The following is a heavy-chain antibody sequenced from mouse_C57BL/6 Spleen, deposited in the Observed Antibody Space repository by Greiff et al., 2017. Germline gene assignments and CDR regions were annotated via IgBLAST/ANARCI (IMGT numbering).Heavy chain of an antibody. J-gene: IGHJ4*01. Sequence: QVQLQQPGAELVMPGASVKLSCKASGYTFTSYWMHWVKQRPGQGLEWIGEIDPSDSYTNYNQKFKGKSTLTVDKSSSTVYMQLSSLTSEDSAVYYCARSRTGTGAMDYWGQGTSVTVSS. CDR3: ARSRTGTGAMDY. CDR1: GYTFTSYW. D-gene: IGHD4-1*01. V-gene: IGHV1-69*01. CDR2: IDPSDSYT.